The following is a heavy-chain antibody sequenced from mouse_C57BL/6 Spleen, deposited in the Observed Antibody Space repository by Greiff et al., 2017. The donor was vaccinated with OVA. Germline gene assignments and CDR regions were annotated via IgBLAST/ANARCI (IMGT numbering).Heavy chain of an antibody. J-gene: IGHJ1*03. CDR3: ASEVTTVVGHFDV. CDR1: GYTFPSYG. Sequence: VQLQQSGAELARPGASVKLSCKASGYTFPSYGISWVKQRTGQGLEWIGEIYPRSGNTYYNEKFKGKATRTADKSSSTAYMELRSLTSEDSAVYFCASEVTTVVGHFDVWGTGTTVTVSS. CDR2: IYPRSGNT. V-gene: IGHV1-81*01. D-gene: IGHD1-1*01.